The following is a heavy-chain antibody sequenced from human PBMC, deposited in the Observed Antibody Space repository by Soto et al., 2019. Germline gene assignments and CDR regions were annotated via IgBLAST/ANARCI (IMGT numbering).Heavy chain of an antibody. J-gene: IGHJ4*02. V-gene: IGHV3-23*01. D-gene: IGHD3-10*01. CDR3: AIHFYYGSGSYYGVDY. CDR1: GFTFNNYA. Sequence: EVQLLESGGGLVQPGGSLRLSCVVSGFTFNNYAMNWVRQAPGKGLEWVSGISASGGSTYYADSVKGRFPISRDSSKHTLYLQMNSLRADDTAIYYGAIHFYYGSGSYYGVDYWGQGTLVTVSS. CDR2: ISASGGST.